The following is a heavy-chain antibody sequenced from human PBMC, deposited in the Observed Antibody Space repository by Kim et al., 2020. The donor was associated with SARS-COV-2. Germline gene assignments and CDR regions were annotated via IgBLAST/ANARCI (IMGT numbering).Heavy chain of an antibody. Sequence: GGSLRLSCTASGFTFGYYAMYWLRQAPGKGLEWVGFIRSKAYGGTTEYAASVKGRFSISRDDSRGIAYLQMTSLKTEDTAVYYCTRGTLGASYYFDYWGQGTLVTVSS. J-gene: IGHJ4*02. CDR3: TRGTLGASYYFDY. V-gene: IGHV3-49*03. CDR1: GFTFGYYA. D-gene: IGHD1-26*01. CDR2: IRSKAYGGTT.